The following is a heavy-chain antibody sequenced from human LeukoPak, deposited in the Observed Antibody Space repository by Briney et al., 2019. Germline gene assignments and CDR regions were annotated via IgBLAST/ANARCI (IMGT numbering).Heavy chain of an antibody. V-gene: IGHV3-7*01. Sequence: GGSLRLSCAAPGFTFSSYWMSWVRQAPGKGLEWVANIKQDGSEKSYVDSVKGRFTISRDNTKNSLYLQMNSPRAEDTAVYFCAREWAGPSFDYWGQGTLVTVSS. CDR2: IKQDGSEK. CDR1: GFTFSSYW. J-gene: IGHJ4*02. D-gene: IGHD6-19*01. CDR3: AREWAGPSFDY.